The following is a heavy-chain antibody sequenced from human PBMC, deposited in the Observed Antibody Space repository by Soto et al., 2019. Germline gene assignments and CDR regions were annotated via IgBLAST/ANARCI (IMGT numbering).Heavy chain of an antibody. CDR3: ARGAQYCSSTSCTHPLDY. CDR2: IYYSGST. J-gene: IGHJ4*02. Sequence: QVQLQESGPGLVKPSQTLSLTCTVSGGSISSGDYYWSWIRQPTGKGLEWIGYIYYSGSTYYNPSLKSRVTISVDTSKNQFSLKLSSVTAADTAVYYCARGAQYCSSTSCTHPLDYWGQGTLVTVSS. CDR1: GGSISSGDYY. D-gene: IGHD2-2*01. V-gene: IGHV4-30-4*01.